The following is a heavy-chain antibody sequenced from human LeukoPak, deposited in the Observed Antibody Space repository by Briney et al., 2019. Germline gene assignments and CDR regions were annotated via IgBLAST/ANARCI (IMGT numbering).Heavy chain of an antibody. CDR2: IYYSGST. V-gene: IGHV4-61*01. D-gene: IGHD4-17*01. CDR1: GGSVSSGSYH. Sequence: SETLSLTCTVSGGSVSSGSYHWSWIRQPPGKGLEWIGYIYYSGSTNYNPSLKSRVTISVDTSKNQFSLKLSSVTAADTAVYYCARYGDYVFWFDPWGQGTLVTVSS. J-gene: IGHJ5*02. CDR3: ARYGDYVFWFDP.